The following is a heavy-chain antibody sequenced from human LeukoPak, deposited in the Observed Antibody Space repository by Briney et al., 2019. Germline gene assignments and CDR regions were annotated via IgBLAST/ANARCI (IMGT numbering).Heavy chain of an antibody. CDR2: INPSGGST. V-gene: IGHV1-46*03. D-gene: IGHD6-19*01. CDR3: ARSRDSSGWYNYADY. J-gene: IGHJ4*02. CDR1: RYTFTSYY. Sequence: GASVKVSCKASRYTFTSYYMHWVRQAPGQGLEWMGIINPSGGSTSYAQKFQGRVTMTRDTSTSTVYMELSSLRSEDTAVYYCARSRDSSGWYNYADYWGQGTLVTVSS.